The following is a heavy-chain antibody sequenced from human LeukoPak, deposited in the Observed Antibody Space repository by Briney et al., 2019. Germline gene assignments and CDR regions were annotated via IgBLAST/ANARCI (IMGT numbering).Heavy chain of an antibody. CDR2: ISGSGGST. J-gene: IGHJ4*02. CDR1: GFTFSSYA. D-gene: IGHD3-10*01. CDR3: ASVITMVRGASDY. Sequence: GGSLRLSCAASGFTFSSYAMSWVRQAPGKGLEWVSAISGSGGSTYYADSVKGRFTISRDNSKNTLSLQMNTLRAEDTAVYYCASVITMVRGASDYWGQGTLVTVSS. V-gene: IGHV3-23*01.